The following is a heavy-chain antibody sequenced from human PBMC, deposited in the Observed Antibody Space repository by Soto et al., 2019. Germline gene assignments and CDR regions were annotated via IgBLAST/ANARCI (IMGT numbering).Heavy chain of an antibody. CDR3: AKVMVGRVLSTDSSGWKFDY. D-gene: IGHD6-19*01. J-gene: IGHJ4*02. Sequence: EVQLLESGGGLVQPGGSLRLSCAASGFTFSSYAMSWVRQAPGKGLEWVSAISGSGGSTYYADSVKGRFTISRDNSKNTLYLQMNSLRAEDTAVYYCAKVMVGRVLSTDSSGWKFDYWFQGTLVTVSS. CDR2: ISGSGGST. V-gene: IGHV3-23*01. CDR1: GFTFSSYA.